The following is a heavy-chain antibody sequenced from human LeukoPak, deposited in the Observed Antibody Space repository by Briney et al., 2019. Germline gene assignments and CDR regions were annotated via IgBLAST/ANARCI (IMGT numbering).Heavy chain of an antibody. J-gene: IGHJ4*02. CDR2: ISAYNGNT. CDR3: AREGLVLMVYVLFDY. V-gene: IGHV1-18*01. Sequence: ASVKVSCKASGYTFTSYGISWVRQAPGQGLEWMGWISAYNGNTNFAQMLQGRVPMTTDTSTSTAYMELGSRRSGDTAVYYCAREGLVLMVYVLFDYWGQGTLVTVSS. D-gene: IGHD2-8*01. CDR1: GYTFTSYG.